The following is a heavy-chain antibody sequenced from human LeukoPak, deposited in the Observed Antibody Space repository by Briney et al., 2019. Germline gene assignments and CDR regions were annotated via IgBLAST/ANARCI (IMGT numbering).Heavy chain of an antibody. CDR3: ARGKGDNWFDP. CDR2: ISYDGSSK. Sequence: GGSLKLSCAASGFTFSSYAMHWVRQAPGKGLEWVAVISYDGSSKYYADSVKGRFTISRDNSKNTLYLQMNSLRAEDTAVYYCARGKGDNWFDPWGQGTLVTVSS. CDR1: GFTFSSYA. D-gene: IGHD3-16*01. V-gene: IGHV3-30*01. J-gene: IGHJ5*02.